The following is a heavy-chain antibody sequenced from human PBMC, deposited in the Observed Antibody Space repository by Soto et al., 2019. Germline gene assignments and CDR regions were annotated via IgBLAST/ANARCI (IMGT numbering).Heavy chain of an antibody. D-gene: IGHD3-10*01. V-gene: IGHV1-18*01. CDR1: GYTFTSYG. CDR3: ARVFDGSGFDAFDI. CDR2: ISAYNGNT. Sequence: GASVKVSCKASGYTFTSYGISWVRQAPGQGLEWMGWISAYNGNTNYAQKLQGRVTMTTDTSTSTAYMELRSLRSDDTAVYYCARVFDGSGFDAFDIWGHGTMVTVSS. J-gene: IGHJ3*02.